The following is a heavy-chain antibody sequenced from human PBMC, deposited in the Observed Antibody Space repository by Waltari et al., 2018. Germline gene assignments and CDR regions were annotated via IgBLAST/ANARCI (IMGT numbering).Heavy chain of an antibody. CDR3: ARHSPITRPPDY. CDR1: GGSISSSSYS. V-gene: IGHV4-39*01. J-gene: IGHJ4*02. D-gene: IGHD1-20*01. Sequence: QLQLQESGPGLVKPSETLSLTCTVSGGSISSSSYSWGWIRQPPGKGLEWIGSIYYSGSTYYNPSLKSRVTISVDTSKNQFSLKLSSVTAADTAVYYCARHSPITRPPDYWGQGTLVTVSS. CDR2: IYYSGST.